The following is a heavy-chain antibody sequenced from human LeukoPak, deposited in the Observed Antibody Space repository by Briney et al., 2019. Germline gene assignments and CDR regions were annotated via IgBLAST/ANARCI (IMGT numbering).Heavy chain of an antibody. CDR1: GFTFSSYW. J-gene: IGHJ4*02. V-gene: IGHV3-74*01. Sequence: GGSLRLSCAASGFTFSSYWMHWVRQAPGQGLVWVSLINTDGSSATYADSVKGRFTISRDNARNTLYLQMNSLRAEDTAVYYCTRQMPAIRYFDFWGQGNLVTVSS. D-gene: IGHD5-24*01. CDR3: TRQMPAIRYFDF. CDR2: INTDGSSA.